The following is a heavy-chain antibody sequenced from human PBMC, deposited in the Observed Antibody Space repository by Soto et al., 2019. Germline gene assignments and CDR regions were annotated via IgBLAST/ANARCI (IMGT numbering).Heavy chain of an antibody. J-gene: IGHJ6*02. V-gene: IGHV3-30*18. D-gene: IGHD6-13*01. CDR1: GFTFSSYG. CDR3: AKSLEYSSSWYETLHYYYYGMDV. Sequence: SLRLSCAASGFTFSSYGMHWVRQAPGKGLEWVAVISYDGSNKYYADSVKGRFTISRDNSKNTLYLQMNSLRAEDTAVYYCAKSLEYSSSWYETLHYYYYGMDVWGQGTTVTVSS. CDR2: ISYDGSNK.